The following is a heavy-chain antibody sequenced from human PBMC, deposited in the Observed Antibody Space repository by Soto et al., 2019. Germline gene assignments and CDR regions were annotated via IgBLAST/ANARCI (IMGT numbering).Heavy chain of an antibody. CDR3: AGWGGHDYNY. Sequence: EVQLLGSGGGLVQPGGSLRLSCVGSGFTFSTYWMNWVRQATGKGLEWVANINPDGNVGTYVDSVRGRFTTSRDNAKNSLSLQMNSLRADDTAVYFCAGWGGHDYNYWGQGIMVTVSS. CDR1: GFTFSTYW. CDR2: INPDGNVG. J-gene: IGHJ4*02. V-gene: IGHV3-7*03. D-gene: IGHD4-4*01.